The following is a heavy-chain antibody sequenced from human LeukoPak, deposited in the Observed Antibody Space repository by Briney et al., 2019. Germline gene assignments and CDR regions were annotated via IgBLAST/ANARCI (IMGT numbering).Heavy chain of an antibody. V-gene: IGHV3-30*02. Sequence: GGSLRLSCAASGFTFSSYGMHWVRQAPGKGLEWVALIRYDGSNKYYADSVKGRFTISRDNSKNTLYLQMNSLRAEDTAVYYCAKEGLRFLEWLTYFDYWGQGTLVTVSS. J-gene: IGHJ4*02. CDR1: GFTFSSYG. CDR2: IRYDGSNK. D-gene: IGHD3-3*01. CDR3: AKEGLRFLEWLTYFDY.